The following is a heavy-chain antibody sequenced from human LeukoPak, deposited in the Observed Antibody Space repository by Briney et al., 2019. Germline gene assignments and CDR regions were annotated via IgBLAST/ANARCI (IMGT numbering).Heavy chain of an antibody. Sequence: GGSLRLSCAASGFTFSSYGMHWVRQAPGKGLEWVAVRWYDGSNKYYADSVKGRFTISRDNSKNTLYLQMNSLRAEDTAVYYCARVASRIAARPGTKFDYWGQGTLVTVSS. CDR2: RWYDGSNK. D-gene: IGHD6-6*01. V-gene: IGHV3-33*01. CDR1: GFTFSSYG. J-gene: IGHJ4*02. CDR3: ARVASRIAARPGTKFDY.